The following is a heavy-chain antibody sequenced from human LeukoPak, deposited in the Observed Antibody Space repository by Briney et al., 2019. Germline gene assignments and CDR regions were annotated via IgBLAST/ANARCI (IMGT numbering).Heavy chain of an antibody. CDR1: GFTFSSYW. D-gene: IGHD6-19*01. V-gene: IGHV3-7*04. CDR2: IKHDGSEE. CDR3: ARDEHRYFHASSGRFDY. J-gene: IGHJ4*02. Sequence: GGSLRLSCAASGFTFSSYWMGWVRQAPGKGLEWVANIKHDGSEEYYVGSVRGRFSISRDNAKSSLYLQMNSLRAEDTAVYFCARDEHRYFHASSGRFDYWGQGILVTVSS.